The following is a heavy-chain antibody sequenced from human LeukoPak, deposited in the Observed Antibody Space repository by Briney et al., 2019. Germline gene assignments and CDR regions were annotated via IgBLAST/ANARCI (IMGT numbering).Heavy chain of an antibody. Sequence: GSLRLSCAASGFTFSSYSMNWVRQAPGKGLEWVSSISSSSYTYYADSVKGRFTISRDNARNSLYLQMNSLRAEDTGLYYCARDGDTVLPRGYYYYMDVWGKGTTVTVSS. CDR1: GFTFSSYS. CDR2: ISSSSYT. J-gene: IGHJ6*03. D-gene: IGHD4-17*01. CDR3: ARDGDTVLPRGYYYYMDV. V-gene: IGHV3-21*01.